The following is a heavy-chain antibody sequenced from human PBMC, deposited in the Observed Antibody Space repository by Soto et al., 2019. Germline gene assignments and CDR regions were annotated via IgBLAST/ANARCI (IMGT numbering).Heavy chain of an antibody. CDR3: AKDISYDISGYYFAY. V-gene: IGHV3-9*01. CDR2: ISWNSGSI. CDR1: GFTFDDYA. D-gene: IGHD3-22*01. Sequence: GGSLRLSCAASGFTFDDYAMHWVRQAPGKGLEWVSGISWNSGSIGYADSVKGRFTISRDNAKNSLYLQMNSLRAEDTALYYCAKDISYDISGYYFAYWGQGTLVTVSS. J-gene: IGHJ4*02.